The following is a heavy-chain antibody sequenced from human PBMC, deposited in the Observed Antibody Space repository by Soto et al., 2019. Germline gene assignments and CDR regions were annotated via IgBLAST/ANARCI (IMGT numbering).Heavy chain of an antibody. V-gene: IGHV1-3*01. CDR2: INGDNGNT. D-gene: IGHD3-22*01. CDR3: ARDPHYYDTTGYCLDY. CDR1: GYTFSTYA. Sequence: QVQLVQSGAEVKKPGASVKVSCKASGYTFSTYAMHWVRQAPVQRLEWMGWINGDNGNTRYSQKFQGRVTITRDTSASTAYMELSSLRSEDTAVYYCARDPHYYDTTGYCLDYWGQGTLVTVSS. J-gene: IGHJ4*02.